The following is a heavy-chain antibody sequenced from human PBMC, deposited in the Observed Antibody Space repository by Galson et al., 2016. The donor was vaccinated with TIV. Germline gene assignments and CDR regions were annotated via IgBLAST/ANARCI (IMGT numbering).Heavy chain of an antibody. CDR3: ARHPLSRAFDI. Sequence: QSGAEVKKPGESLKISCKHSGYGFVDYWIAWVRQMPGKGLEWMGIIYPDDSDTRYSPSFQGQVTISANKSISTAYVQWSSPKASDTAMYFCARHPLSRAFDIWGQGTVVTVSS. CDR2: IYPDDSDT. J-gene: IGHJ3*02. CDR1: GYGFVDYW. V-gene: IGHV5-51*01.